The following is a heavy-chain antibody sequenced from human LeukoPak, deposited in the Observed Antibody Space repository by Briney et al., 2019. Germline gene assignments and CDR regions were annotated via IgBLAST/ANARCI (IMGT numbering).Heavy chain of an antibody. J-gene: IGHJ4*02. D-gene: IGHD6-6*01. CDR1: GFTFDVYA. V-gene: IGHV3-9*03. CDR2: ISWNSGSI. CDR3: AKSRGSSSSVGAIDY. Sequence: GGSLRLSCAASGFTFDVYAMYWVRHAPGKGLECVSGISWNSGSIGYADSVKGRFTISRDNAKYSLYLQMNSLRAEDMALYYCAKSRGSSSSVGAIDYWGQGTLVTVSS.